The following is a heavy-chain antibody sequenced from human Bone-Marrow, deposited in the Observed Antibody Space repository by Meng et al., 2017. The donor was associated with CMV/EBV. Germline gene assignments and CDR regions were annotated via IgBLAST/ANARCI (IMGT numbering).Heavy chain of an antibody. D-gene: IGHD1-26*01. Sequence: ASVKVSCKASGYTFTSYYIHWVRQAPGQGLEWMGIINPSVATKSYAQKFQGRVTLTRDTSTNTVYMELSSLTSEDTAVHYCARGSSIVGASTGSEYCHYWGQGTLVTVSS. CDR1: GYTFTSYY. CDR2: INPSVATK. CDR3: ARGSSIVGASTGSEYCHY. J-gene: IGHJ1*01. V-gene: IGHV1-46*01.